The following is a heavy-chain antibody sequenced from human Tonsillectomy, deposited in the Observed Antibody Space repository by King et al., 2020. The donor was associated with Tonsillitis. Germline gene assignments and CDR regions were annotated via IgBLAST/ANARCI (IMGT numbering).Heavy chain of an antibody. V-gene: IGHV3-7*01. CDR2: INQGGSGQ. J-gene: IGHJ4*02. CDR3: ARDIDGSLDY. CDR1: RFTLSNCW. D-gene: IGHD3-10*01. Sequence: VQLVESGGGLVQPGGSLRLSCAASRFTLSNCWMAWVRQAPGKGLEWVANINQGGSGQNYVDSVKCRFNISRENAKNSLYLQMNSLRAEDTAVYYCARDIDGSLDYWGQGTLVTVSS.